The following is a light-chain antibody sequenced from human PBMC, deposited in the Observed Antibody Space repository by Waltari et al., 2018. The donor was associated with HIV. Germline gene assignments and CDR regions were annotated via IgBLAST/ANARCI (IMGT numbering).Light chain of an antibody. CDR1: QRVRTS. CDR2: GAS. V-gene: IGKV3-15*01. Sequence: IGLTQPPATLSVSPAERATLSCRASQRVRTSLAWYQQRPGQPPRLLVYGASIRATDIPARFSGSWSGTDFTLTISSLQSEDFAVYYCQQYYNWPPLTFGGGTKVEI. CDR3: QQYYNWPPLT. J-gene: IGKJ4*01.